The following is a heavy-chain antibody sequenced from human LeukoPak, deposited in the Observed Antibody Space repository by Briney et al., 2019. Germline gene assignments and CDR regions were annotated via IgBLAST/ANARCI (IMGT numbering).Heavy chain of an antibody. J-gene: IGHJ4*02. CDR2: IYYSGST. Sequence: SETLSLTCTVSGGSISSYYWSWIRQPPGRGLEGIGYIYYSGSTNYNPSLKSRVTMSVDTSKNQFSLKLSSVTAADTAVYYCAKYYYDSSGYYSLGNWGQGTLVTVSS. CDR1: GGSISSYY. CDR3: AKYYYDSSGYYSLGN. V-gene: IGHV4-59*01. D-gene: IGHD3-22*01.